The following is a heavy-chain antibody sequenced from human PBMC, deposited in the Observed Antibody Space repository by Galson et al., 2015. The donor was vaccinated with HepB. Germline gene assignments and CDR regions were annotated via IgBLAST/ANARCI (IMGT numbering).Heavy chain of an antibody. D-gene: IGHD3/OR15-3a*01. V-gene: IGHV1-18*01. CDR2: ITAYNGNT. CDR1: GYTFNNYI. J-gene: IGHJ4*02. CDR3: ARVGLTYYYFDY. Sequence: SCKASGYTFNNYIIAWVRQAPGQGLEWLGLITAYNGNTKFAQSLQGRVTMTTDTSTRTAYMELKSLRPDDTALYYCARVGLTYYYFDYWGQGTLVTVSS.